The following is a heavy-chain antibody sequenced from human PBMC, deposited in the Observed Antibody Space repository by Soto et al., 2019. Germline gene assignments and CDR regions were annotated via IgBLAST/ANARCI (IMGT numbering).Heavy chain of an antibody. CDR1: EFTFDDDA. CDR3: AKDSRSGGHSLAWYGLDG. J-gene: IGHJ6*04. V-gene: IGHV3-9*01. Sequence: EMQVVESGGGLVQPGRSLRLSCAASEFTFDDDAMHWVRQAPGTGLEWVSGISWNSGSIDYAHSVKCRFTISRDNAQHSLYVQMHSLRAEATALSYCAKDSRSGGHSLAWYGLDGWGKGNTVTVSS. CDR2: ISWNSGSI. D-gene: IGHD3-3*01.